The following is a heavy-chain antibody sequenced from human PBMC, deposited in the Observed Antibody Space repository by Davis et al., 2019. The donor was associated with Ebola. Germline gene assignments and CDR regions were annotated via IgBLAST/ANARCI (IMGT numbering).Heavy chain of an antibody. Sequence: SETLSLTCTVSGGSISSSSYYWGWIRQPPGKGLEWIGEINHSGSTNYNPSLKSRVTISVDTSKNQFSLKLSSVTAADTAVYYCARSPRFRAGRFYGMDVWGQGTTVTVSS. J-gene: IGHJ6*02. V-gene: IGHV4-39*07. CDR1: GGSISSSSYY. CDR3: ARSPRFRAGRFYGMDV. D-gene: IGHD1-1*01. CDR2: INHSGST.